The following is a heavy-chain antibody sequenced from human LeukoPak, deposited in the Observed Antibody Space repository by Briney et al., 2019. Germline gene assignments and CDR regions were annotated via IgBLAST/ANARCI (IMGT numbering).Heavy chain of an antibody. V-gene: IGHV4-39*01. CDR2: IYYSGST. D-gene: IGHD2-15*01. CDR1: GGSISSSSYY. J-gene: IGHJ5*01. Sequence: SETLSLTCTVSGGSISSSSYYWGWIRQPPGKGLEWIGSIYYSGSTYYNPSLKSRVTISVDTSKNQFSLKLSSVTAADTAVYYCATGYGKLDSWGQGTLVTVSS. CDR3: ATGYGKLDS.